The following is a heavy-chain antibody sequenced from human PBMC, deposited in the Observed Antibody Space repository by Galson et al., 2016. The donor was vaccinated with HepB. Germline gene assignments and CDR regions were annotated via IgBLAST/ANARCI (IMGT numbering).Heavy chain of an antibody. CDR1: GFTFNSYW. D-gene: IGHD6-19*01. CDR2: ISSDGTSI. V-gene: IGHV3-74*01. J-gene: IGHJ4*02. Sequence: SLRLSCAASGFTFNSYWMHWVRQAPGKGLVWVSRISSDGTSIIYADSVKGRFTISRDNAKNTLYLQMNSLRAKDTAVYYCARQQWPRVFDYWGQGTLVTVSP. CDR3: ARQQWPRVFDY.